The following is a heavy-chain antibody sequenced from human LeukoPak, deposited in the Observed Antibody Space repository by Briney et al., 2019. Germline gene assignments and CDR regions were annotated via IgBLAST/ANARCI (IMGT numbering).Heavy chain of an antibody. CDR1: GYSISSGYY. J-gene: IGHJ4*02. Sequence: SETLSLTCTVSGYSISSGYYWGWIRQPPGKGLVWIGSIYHSGSTYYNPSLKSRVTISVDTSKNQFSLKLSSVTAADTAVYYCARVVGTAMVRGGYFDYWGQGTLVTVSS. V-gene: IGHV4-38-2*02. CDR3: ARVVGTAMVRGGYFDY. CDR2: IYHSGST. D-gene: IGHD5-18*01.